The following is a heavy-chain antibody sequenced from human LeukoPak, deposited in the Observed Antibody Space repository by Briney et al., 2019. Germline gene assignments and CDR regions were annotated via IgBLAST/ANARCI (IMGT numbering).Heavy chain of an antibody. J-gene: IGHJ4*02. Sequence: GSLRLSCAASGFTFSSYWMSWVRQAPGKGLEWIGEINHSGSTNYNPSLKSRVTISVDTSKNQFSLKLSSVTAADTAVYYCARMGYSSGWYGQLRYWGQGTLVTVSS. CDR3: ARMGYSSGWYGQLRY. CDR1: GFTFSSYW. V-gene: IGHV4-34*01. CDR2: INHSGST. D-gene: IGHD6-19*01.